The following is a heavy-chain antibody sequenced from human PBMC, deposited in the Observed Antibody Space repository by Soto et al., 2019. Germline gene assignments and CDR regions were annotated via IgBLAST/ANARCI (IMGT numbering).Heavy chain of an antibody. CDR2: ISSSGSTI. D-gene: IGHD5-18*01. J-gene: IGHJ4*02. V-gene: IGHV3-11*01. CDR1: GFTFSDYY. Sequence: PGGSLRLSCAASGFTFSDYYMSWIRQAPGKGLEWVSYISSSGSTIYYADSVKGRFTISRDNAKNTLYLQMNSLRAEDTAVYYCAKAGVDTAMVNYFDYWGQGTLVTVSS. CDR3: AKAGVDTAMVNYFDY.